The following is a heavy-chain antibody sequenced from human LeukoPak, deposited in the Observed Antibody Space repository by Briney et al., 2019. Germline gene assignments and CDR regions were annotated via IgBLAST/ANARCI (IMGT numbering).Heavy chain of an antibody. CDR2: IYYSGST. V-gene: IGHV4-39*01. D-gene: IGHD3-3*01. CDR1: GGSISSSSYY. CDR3: ARRTIFADAAAL. Sequence: KTSETLSLTCTVSGGSISSSSYYWGWIRQPPGKGVEGNGRIYYSGSTYYNPSLKSRVTISVDTSKNQFSLKLSSVTAADTAVYYCARRTIFADAAALWGQGTLVTVSS. J-gene: IGHJ4*02.